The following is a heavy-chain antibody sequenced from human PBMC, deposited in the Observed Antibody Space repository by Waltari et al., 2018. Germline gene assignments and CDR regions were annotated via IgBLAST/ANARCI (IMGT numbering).Heavy chain of an antibody. CDR2: INHGGSGK. V-gene: IGHV3-7*01. J-gene: IGHJ4*02. CDR1: GFTFSRYW. Sequence: EVQLVESGGGLVQTGGSLRLSCAASGFTFSRYWMSWVRQAPGRGLEWVANINHGGSGKFFLGSVKGRFTISRDNAKNSVYLQMNSLTGEDTAVYYCATSLDAAGNDWGQGTLVTVSS. CDR3: ATSLDAAGND. D-gene: IGHD5-18*01.